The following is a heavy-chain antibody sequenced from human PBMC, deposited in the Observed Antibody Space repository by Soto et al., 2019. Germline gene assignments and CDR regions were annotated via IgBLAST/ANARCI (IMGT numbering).Heavy chain of an antibody. CDR3: TRVGGYSNHAWFDP. V-gene: IGHV3-49*03. Sequence: GGSLRLACTASGFTLGDYAMSWFRQAPGKGLEWVGFIRSKAYGGTTEYAASVKGRFTISRDDSKSIAYLQMNSLKTEDTAVYYCTRVGGYSNHAWFDPWGQGTLVTVSS. J-gene: IGHJ5*02. CDR1: GFTLGDYA. CDR2: IRSKAYGGTT. D-gene: IGHD4-4*01.